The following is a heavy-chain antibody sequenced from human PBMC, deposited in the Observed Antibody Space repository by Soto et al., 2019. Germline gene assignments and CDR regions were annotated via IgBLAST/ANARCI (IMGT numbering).Heavy chain of an antibody. CDR3: VVGYCSSTSCFTYYYYYGMYV. V-gene: IGHV1-69*13. J-gene: IGHJ6*02. Sequence: SVKVSCKASGCTFSSYAISWVRQAPGQGLEWMGGIIPIFGTANYAQKFQGRVTITADESTSTAYMELSSLRSEDTAVYYCVVGYCSSTSCFTYYYYYGMYVWGQGTTVTVSS. D-gene: IGHD2-2*02. CDR2: IIPIFGTA. CDR1: GCTFSSYA.